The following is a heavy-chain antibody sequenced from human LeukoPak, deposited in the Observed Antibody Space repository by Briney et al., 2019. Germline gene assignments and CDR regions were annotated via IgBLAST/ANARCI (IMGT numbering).Heavy chain of an antibody. V-gene: IGHV4-34*01. CDR3: ARRLYSSSPRGKYFQH. CDR2: INHSGST. J-gene: IGHJ1*01. D-gene: IGHD6-13*01. CDR1: GGSFSDYY. Sequence: PSETLSLTCTVYGGSFSDYYWSWIRQPPGKGLEWIGEINHSGSTNYNPSLKSRVTISVDTSKNQFSLKLSSVTAADTAVYYCARRLYSSSPRGKYFQHWGQGTLVTVSS.